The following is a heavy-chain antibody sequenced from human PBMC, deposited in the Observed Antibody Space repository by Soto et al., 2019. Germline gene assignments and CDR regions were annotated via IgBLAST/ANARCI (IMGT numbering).Heavy chain of an antibody. J-gene: IGHJ6*02. CDR3: ARPQRGRHMFGGVIVKRFFQFAMDV. CDR1: GGTFSNYA. CDR2: IIPFFETP. D-gene: IGHD3-16*02. Sequence: GASVKVSCKVSGGTFSNYAISWVRQAPGQGLEWMGGIIPFFETPAHSQKFQDRVSITADKSSNTAYMEVSSLTSEDTAIYYCARPQRGRHMFGGVIVKRFFQFAMDVWGQGTTVTVYS. V-gene: IGHV1-69*06.